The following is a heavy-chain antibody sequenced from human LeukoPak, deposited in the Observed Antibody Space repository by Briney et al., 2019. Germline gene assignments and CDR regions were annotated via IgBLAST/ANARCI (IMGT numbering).Heavy chain of an antibody. J-gene: IGHJ4*02. Sequence: SVKVSCTASRYTFTRYVLHWVRQAPGHRPQRVGCISARTSNTKYTQKFQDRFTITSDTSASTAYMELSSLISEVTAVYYCARAPLFDWFPDYWGQGTLVTVSS. D-gene: IGHD3-9*01. CDR3: ARAPLFDWFPDY. V-gene: IGHV1-3*01. CDR2: ISARTSNT. CDR1: RYTFTRYV.